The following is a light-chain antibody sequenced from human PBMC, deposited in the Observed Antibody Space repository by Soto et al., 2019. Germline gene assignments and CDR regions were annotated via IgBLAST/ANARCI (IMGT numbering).Light chain of an antibody. CDR1: QSVSSSY. CDR3: QQYGSS. CDR2: GAS. J-gene: IGKJ4*01. Sequence: EIVLTQSPGTLSLSPGERATLSCRASQSVSSSYLAWYQQKPGQAPRLLIYGASSRATGIPDRFSGSDSGTDFTLTISRLEPEDFAVYYCQQYGSSFGGGTKV. V-gene: IGKV3-20*01.